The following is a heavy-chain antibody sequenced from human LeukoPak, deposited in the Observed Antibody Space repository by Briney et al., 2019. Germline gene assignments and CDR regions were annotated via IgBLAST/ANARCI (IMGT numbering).Heavy chain of an antibody. J-gene: IGHJ3*02. CDR1: GFTFSSYG. CDR3: ASILYGELFDM. CDR2: ISGSGGST. D-gene: IGHD1-7*01. V-gene: IGHV3-23*01. Sequence: GGSLRLSCAASGFTFSSYGMSWVRQAPGKGLEWVSAISGSGGSTYYADSVKGRFTISRDNSKNTLYLQMNSLRAEDTAVYYWASILYGELFDMGAQGKRVTVFS.